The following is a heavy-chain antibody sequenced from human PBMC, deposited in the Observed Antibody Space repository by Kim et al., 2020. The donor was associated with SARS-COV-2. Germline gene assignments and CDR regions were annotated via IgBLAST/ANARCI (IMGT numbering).Heavy chain of an antibody. CDR3: ARVPPYCSGGSCYSRYYGMDV. V-gene: IGHV3-21*01. CDR2: ISSSSSYI. J-gene: IGHJ6*02. Sequence: GGSLRLSCAASGFTFSSYSMNWVRQAPGKGLEWVSSISSSSSYIYYADSVKGRFTISRDNAKNSLYLQMNSLRAEDTAVYYCARVPPYCSGGSCYSRYYGMDVWGQGTTVTVSS. D-gene: IGHD2-15*01. CDR1: GFTFSSYS.